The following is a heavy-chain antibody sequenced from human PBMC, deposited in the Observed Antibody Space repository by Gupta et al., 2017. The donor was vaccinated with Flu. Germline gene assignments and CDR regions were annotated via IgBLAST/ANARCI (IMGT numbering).Heavy chain of an antibody. Sequence: EVRLVESGGGLVQPGGSLRLSWPPSGFTFSRYATNWVRQASGKGLEWVSYMSSSGSTIYYADSVKGRFTISRDNAKNSLYLQMNSRRAEDTAVYYCARGILTGRLLDSWGQGTLVTVSS. J-gene: IGHJ4*02. D-gene: IGHD3-9*01. V-gene: IGHV3-48*03. CDR2: MSSSGSTI. CDR1: GFTFSRYA. CDR3: ARGILTGRLLDS.